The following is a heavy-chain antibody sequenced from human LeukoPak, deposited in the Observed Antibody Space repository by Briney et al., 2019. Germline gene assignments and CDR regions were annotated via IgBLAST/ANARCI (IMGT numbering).Heavy chain of an antibody. D-gene: IGHD4-17*01. J-gene: IGHJ6*03. V-gene: IGHV4-39*01. CDR2: VYYGGTT. CDR3: ARRATTVTTGYYYYYMDV. Sequence: SETLSLTCTVEGGSINSRSYYCGWIRQPPGTWLECIGSVYYGGTTYYNPSLKSRVTISEDTSKNQFSLKLSSVTAADTVVYYCARRATTVTTGYYYYYMDVWGKGTTVTVSS. CDR1: GGSINSRSYY.